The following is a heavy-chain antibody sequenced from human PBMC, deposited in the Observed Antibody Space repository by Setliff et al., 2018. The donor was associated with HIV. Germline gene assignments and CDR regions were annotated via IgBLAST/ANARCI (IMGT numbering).Heavy chain of an antibody. CDR1: GGSISGYH. Sequence: SETLSLTCTVYGGSISGYHWNWLRQTPGKGLGWIGYIYTSRGTNYNHSLRTRVIISVDTSNQFSLKLSSVTAADAAVYYCARSPSYRSSWEYYFDYWGQGILVTVSS. J-gene: IGHJ4*02. CDR3: ARSPSYRSSWEYYFDY. D-gene: IGHD6-13*01. V-gene: IGHV4-4*09. CDR2: IYTSRGT.